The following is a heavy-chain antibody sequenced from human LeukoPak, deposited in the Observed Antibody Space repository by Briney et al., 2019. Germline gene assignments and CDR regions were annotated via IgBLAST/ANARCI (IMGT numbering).Heavy chain of an antibody. CDR1: GGTFSSYA. Sequence: GASVKVCCKASGGTFSSYAISWVRQAPGQGLEWMGGIIPIVGTANYAQKFQGRVTITADESTSTAYMELSSLRSEDTAVYYCARGYDSSGPVRPTNNWFDPWGQGTLVTVSS. V-gene: IGHV1-69*13. J-gene: IGHJ5*02. CDR3: ARGYDSSGPVRPTNNWFDP. D-gene: IGHD3-22*01. CDR2: IIPIVGTA.